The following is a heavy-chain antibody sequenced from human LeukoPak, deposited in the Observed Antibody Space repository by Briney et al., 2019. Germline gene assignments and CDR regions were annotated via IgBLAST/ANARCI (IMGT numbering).Heavy chain of an antibody. Sequence: SETLSLTCNVFGDSISRSSYYWGWIRQPPGEGLQWIGTISYRGSTFYNPSLKSRVTMSMDTSKNQFSLKLTSVTAADTAVYYCATDSGDLDDIVVVPAAMNYYHAMDVWGQGTTVTVSS. CDR3: ATDSGDLDDIVVVPAAMNYYHAMDV. J-gene: IGHJ6*02. CDR1: GDSISRSSYY. D-gene: IGHD2-2*01. CDR2: ISYRGST. V-gene: IGHV4-39*07.